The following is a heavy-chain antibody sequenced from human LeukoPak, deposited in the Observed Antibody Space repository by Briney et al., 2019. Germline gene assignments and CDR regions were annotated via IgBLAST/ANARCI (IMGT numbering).Heavy chain of an antibody. CDR1: GFTFSSYG. CDR2: IRYDGSNK. V-gene: IGHV3-30*02. CDR3: AKEKDYRVSTSCDY. Sequence: GGSLRLSCAASGFTFSSYGMHWVRQAPGKGLEWVAFIRYDGSNKYYADSVKGRFTISRDNSKNILYLQMTSLRGEDTALYYCAKEKDYRVSTSCDYWGQGTQVTVSS. J-gene: IGHJ4*02. D-gene: IGHD3-10*01.